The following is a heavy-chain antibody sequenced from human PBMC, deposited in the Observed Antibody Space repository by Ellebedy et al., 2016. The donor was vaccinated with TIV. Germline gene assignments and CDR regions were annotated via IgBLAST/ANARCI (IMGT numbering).Heavy chain of an antibody. D-gene: IGHD5-24*01. CDR3: ARGRVDGYNRD. Sequence: GESLKISCAASGFIFSNYAIHWVRQTPGKGLEWVAVISYDGSNKYYADSVKGRFTISRDNSKNTLYLQMNSLRTEDTAVYYCARGRVDGYNRDWGQGTLVTVSS. J-gene: IGHJ4*02. CDR2: ISYDGSNK. V-gene: IGHV3-30-3*01. CDR1: GFIFSNYA.